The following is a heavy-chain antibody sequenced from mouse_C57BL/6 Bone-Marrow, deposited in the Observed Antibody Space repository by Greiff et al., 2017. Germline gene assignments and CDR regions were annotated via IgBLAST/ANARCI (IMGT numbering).Heavy chain of an antibody. D-gene: IGHD2-2*01. CDR3: ASSTMVTTTGDYVDY. CDR2: IYPGGGST. J-gene: IGHJ2*01. Sequence: QVQLQQSGAELVKPGASVKMSCKASGYTFTSYWLTWVKQRPGQGLEWIGDIYPGGGSTNYNEKFKSKATLTVDTSSSTAYMQLSRLTSEDSAVYYCASSTMVTTTGDYVDYWGQGTTLTVSS. V-gene: IGHV1-55*01. CDR1: GYTFTSYW.